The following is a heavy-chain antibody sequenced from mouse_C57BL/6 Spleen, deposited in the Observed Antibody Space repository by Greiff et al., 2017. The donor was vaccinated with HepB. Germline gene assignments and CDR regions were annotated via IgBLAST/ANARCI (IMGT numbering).Heavy chain of an antibody. J-gene: IGHJ1*03. Sequence: EVQLVESGPGLVKPSQSLSLTCSVTGYSITSGYYWNWIRQFPGNKLEWMGYISYDGSNNYNPSLKNRISITRDTSKNQFFLKLNSVTTEDTATYYCARALNWDGDWYFDVWGTGTTVTVSS. CDR1: GYSITSGYY. D-gene: IGHD4-1*01. CDR2: ISYDGSN. CDR3: ARALNWDGDWYFDV. V-gene: IGHV3-6*01.